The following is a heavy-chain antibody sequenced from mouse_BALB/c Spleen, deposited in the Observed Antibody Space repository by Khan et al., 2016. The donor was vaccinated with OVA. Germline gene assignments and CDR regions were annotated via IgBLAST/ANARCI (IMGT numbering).Heavy chain of an antibody. J-gene: IGHJ3*01. V-gene: IGHV1S135*01. D-gene: IGHD2-4*01. CDR2: IDPFSGGT. CDR1: GYSFTSYY. CDR3: TSHDYVAGITY. Sequence: IQLVQSGPELMKPGASVKISCKASGYSFTSYYIHWVMQSHGKSLEWIGYIDPFSGGTTYNQKFKGKATLTVDKSSSTAYIHLSNLTSADSAVYYWTSHDYVAGITYRGQGTLVSVSA.